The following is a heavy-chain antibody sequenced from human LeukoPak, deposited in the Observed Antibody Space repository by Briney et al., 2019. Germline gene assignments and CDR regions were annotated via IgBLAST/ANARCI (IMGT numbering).Heavy chain of an antibody. D-gene: IGHD6-13*01. CDR1: GFTFSTYW. Sequence: PGGSLRLSCAASGFTFSTYWMHWVRQAPGKGLEWVSGINWNGGSTGYADSVKGRFTISRDNAKNSLYLQMNSLRAEDTALYYCARGTLKAAATDFDYWGQGTLVTVSS. CDR3: ARGTLKAAATDFDY. CDR2: INWNGGST. J-gene: IGHJ4*02. V-gene: IGHV3-20*04.